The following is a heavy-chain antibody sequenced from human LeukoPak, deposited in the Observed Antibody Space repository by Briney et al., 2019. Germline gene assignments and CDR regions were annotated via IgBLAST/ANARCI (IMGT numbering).Heavy chain of an antibody. CDR1: GGSISSYY. Sequence: SETLSLTCTVSGGSISSYYWSWIRQPPGKGLEWIGYIYYSGSTNYNPSLKSRVTISVDTSKNQFSLKLSSVTAADTAVYYCARDARYRFPSYYYYMDVWGKGTTVTVSS. D-gene: IGHD1-1*01. CDR3: ARDARYRFPSYYYYMDV. V-gene: IGHV4-59*01. J-gene: IGHJ6*03. CDR2: IYYSGST.